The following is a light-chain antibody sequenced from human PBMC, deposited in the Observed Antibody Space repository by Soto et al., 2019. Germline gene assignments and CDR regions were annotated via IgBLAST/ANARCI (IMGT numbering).Light chain of an antibody. V-gene: IGKV3-11*01. CDR1: QSVSRY. CDR3: QQRSSWPLT. Sequence: ELVLTQSPATLSLSPGERATLSCRASQSVSRYLAWYQQKPGQAPRLLIYDASNRATGIPARFSGSGSGTDFILTISSLEPEDFAVYYCQQRSSWPLTFGGGTKVDIK. CDR2: DAS. J-gene: IGKJ4*01.